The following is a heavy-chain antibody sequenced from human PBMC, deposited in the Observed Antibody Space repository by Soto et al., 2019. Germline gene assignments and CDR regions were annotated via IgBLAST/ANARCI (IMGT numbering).Heavy chain of an antibody. J-gene: IGHJ6*02. CDR1: GYTFTSYG. Sequence: GASVKVSCKASGYTFTSYGISWVRQAPGQGLEWMGWISAYNGGTNYAQKFQGRVTMTRDTSISTAYMELSRLRSDDTAVYYWAREGYYGSGSYPYYYYYYGMDVWGQGTTVTVSS. D-gene: IGHD3-10*01. V-gene: IGHV1-18*04. CDR2: ISAYNGGT. CDR3: AREGYYGSGSYPYYYYYYGMDV.